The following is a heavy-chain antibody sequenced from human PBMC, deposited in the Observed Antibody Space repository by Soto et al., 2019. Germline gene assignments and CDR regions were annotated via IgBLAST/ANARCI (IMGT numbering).Heavy chain of an antibody. J-gene: IGHJ4*02. Sequence: EVQLVESGGGLVQPGGSLRLSCVGSGFTLSSYWMSWARQAPGKGLEWLANIKQDGREQQYVDSVKGRFSISRDNAQNSLFLHMSSLRDDDTAVYYCARGSSLNYWGKGTLVTVSS. CDR3: ARGSSLNY. V-gene: IGHV3-7*01. D-gene: IGHD6-13*01. CDR1: GFTLSSYW. CDR2: IKQDGREQ.